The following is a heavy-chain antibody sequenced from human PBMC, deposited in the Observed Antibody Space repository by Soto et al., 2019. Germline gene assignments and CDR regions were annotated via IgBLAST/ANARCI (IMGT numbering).Heavy chain of an antibody. Sequence: SETLSLTCPVSGGSISSYYWSWIRQPPGKGLEWIGYIYYSGSTNYNPSLKSRVTISVDTSKNQFSLKLSSVTAADTAVYYCARVPGIAVAGTFWFDPWGQGTMVTAPQ. CDR1: GGSISSYY. CDR3: ARVPGIAVAGTFWFDP. D-gene: IGHD6-19*01. J-gene: IGHJ5*02. V-gene: IGHV4-59*01. CDR2: IYYSGST.